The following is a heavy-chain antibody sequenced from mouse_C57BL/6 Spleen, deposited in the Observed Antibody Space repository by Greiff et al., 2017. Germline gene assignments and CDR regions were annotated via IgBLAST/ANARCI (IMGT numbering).Heavy chain of an antibody. Sequence: VQLQQPGAELVMPGASVKLSCKASGYTFTSYWMHWVKQRPGQGLEWIGEIAPSDSYTNYNQKFKGKSTLTVDKSSSTAYMQLSSLTSKDSAVYDRTISYYSSSPFAYWGQGNLVTVS. V-gene: IGHV1-69*01. CDR2: IAPSDSYT. CDR1: GYTFTSYW. D-gene: IGHD1-1*01. J-gene: IGHJ3*01. CDR3: TISYYSSSPFAY.